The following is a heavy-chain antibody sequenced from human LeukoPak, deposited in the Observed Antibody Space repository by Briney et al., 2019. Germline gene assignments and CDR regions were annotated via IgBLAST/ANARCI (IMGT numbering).Heavy chain of an antibody. J-gene: IGHJ4*02. CDR1: GFTFSSYV. D-gene: IGHD5-24*01. Sequence: GGSLRLSCGASGFTFSSYVMSWVRQAPGKGLEWVSAISGSGGSTYYAASVKGRFTISRDTSKNTLYLQMNSLRAEDTAIYYCARAVEMATIDYWGQGTLVTVSS. CDR2: ISGSGGST. CDR3: ARAVEMATIDY. V-gene: IGHV3-23*01.